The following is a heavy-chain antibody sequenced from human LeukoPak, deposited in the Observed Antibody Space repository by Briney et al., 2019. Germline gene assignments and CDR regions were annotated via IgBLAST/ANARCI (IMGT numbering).Heavy chain of an antibody. V-gene: IGHV3-66*01. D-gene: IGHD3-22*01. CDR1: GFTVSSNY. CDR2: IYSGGST. J-gene: IGHJ4*02. CDR3: ARGGYYDSSGYYFSDY. Sequence: GGSLRLSCAASGFTVSSNYMSWVRQAPGKGLEWVSVIYSGGSTYYADSVKGRFTIPRDNSKNTLYLQMNSLRAEDTAVYYCARGGYYDSSGYYFSDYWGQGTLVTVPS.